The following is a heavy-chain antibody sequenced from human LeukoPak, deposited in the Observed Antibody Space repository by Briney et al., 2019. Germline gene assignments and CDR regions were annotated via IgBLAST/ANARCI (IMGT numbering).Heavy chain of an antibody. CDR2: ISASSSPV. D-gene: IGHD2-21*02. V-gene: IGHV3-48*02. CDR3: ARELVTPNFDY. CDR1: GFTFSSYS. J-gene: IGHJ4*02. Sequence: GGSLRLSCAASGFTFSSYSMNWARQAPGKGLEWISHISASSSPVSYADSVKGRFTVSRDNAKNSLYLQMNNLRDEDTAVYYCARELVTPNFDYWGQGTLVTVSS.